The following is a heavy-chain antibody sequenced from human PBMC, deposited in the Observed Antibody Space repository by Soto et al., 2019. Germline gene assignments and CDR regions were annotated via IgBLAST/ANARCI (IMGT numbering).Heavy chain of an antibody. D-gene: IGHD4-17*01. V-gene: IGHV2-5*02. CDR2: IYWDDDK. Sequence: QITLKESGPSLVKASQTHTLTCTFSGFSLTTSGVAVGWIRQPPGKALECLALIYWDDDKRYSPSLKSRLTITKDTSKNQVVRTMTNMEPADTATYFCAHRTTTVTWWFDPWGQGTLVTVSS. CDR3: AHRTTTVTWWFDP. CDR1: GFSLTTSGVA. J-gene: IGHJ5*02.